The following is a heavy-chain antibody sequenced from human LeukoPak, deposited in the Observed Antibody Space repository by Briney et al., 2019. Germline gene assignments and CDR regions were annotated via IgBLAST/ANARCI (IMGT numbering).Heavy chain of an antibody. CDR3: ARGFSSSWYHYFDY. CDR2: INHSGST. Sequence: PSETLSLTCAVYGGSFSGYYWSWIRHPPGKGLEWIGEINHSGSTNYNPSLKSRVTISVDTSKNQFSLKLSSVTAADTAVYYCARGFSSSWYHYFDYWGQGTLVTVSS. V-gene: IGHV4-34*01. D-gene: IGHD6-13*01. CDR1: GGSFSGYY. J-gene: IGHJ4*02.